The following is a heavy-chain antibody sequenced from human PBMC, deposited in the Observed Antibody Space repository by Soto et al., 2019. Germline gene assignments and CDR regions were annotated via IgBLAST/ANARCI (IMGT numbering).Heavy chain of an antibody. V-gene: IGHV4-34*01. Sequence: PSETLSLTCAVYGGSFSGYYWSWIRQPPGKGLEWIGEINHSGSTNYNPSLKSRVTISVDTSKNQFSLKLSSVTAADTAVYYCARGSDYITELPFDYWGQGTLVTVSS. CDR2: INHSGST. J-gene: IGHJ4*02. CDR1: GGSFSGYY. D-gene: IGHD4-17*01. CDR3: ARGSDYITELPFDY.